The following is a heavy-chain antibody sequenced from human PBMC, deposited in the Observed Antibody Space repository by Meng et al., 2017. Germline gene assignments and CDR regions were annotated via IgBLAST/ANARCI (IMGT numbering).Heavy chain of an antibody. CDR2: IYWNDDK. J-gene: IGHJ5*02. Sequence: SGPTLVKPTQTLTLTCTFSGFSLSTSGVGMGWIRQPPGKALEWLALIYWNDDKRYSPSLESRLTITKDTSKNQVVLTMTNMDPVDTATYYCAHTPVAHLYYYGSGSYPWFDPWGQGTLVTVSS. D-gene: IGHD3-10*01. CDR1: GFSLSTSGVG. CDR3: AHTPVAHLYYYGSGSYPWFDP. V-gene: IGHV2-5*01.